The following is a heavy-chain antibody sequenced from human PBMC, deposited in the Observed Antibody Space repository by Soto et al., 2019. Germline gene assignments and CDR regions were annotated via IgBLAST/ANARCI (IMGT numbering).Heavy chain of an antibody. CDR3: AKGIGGGNSVYFDY. Sequence: EVQLLESGGGLVQPGGSLRLSCAASGFTFSTYAMNWVRQAPGKGLEWVSVISGSGDSTYYADSVKGRSTISRDNSKNTLVLQMNSLRAEDTAVYYCAKGIGGGNSVYFDYWGRGTLVTVSS. V-gene: IGHV3-23*01. CDR1: GFTFSTYA. CDR2: ISGSGDST. D-gene: IGHD2-8*01. J-gene: IGHJ4*02.